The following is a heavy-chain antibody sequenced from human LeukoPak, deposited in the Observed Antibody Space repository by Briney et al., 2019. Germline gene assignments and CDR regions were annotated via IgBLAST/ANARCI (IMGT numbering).Heavy chain of an antibody. V-gene: IGHV5-51*01. Sequence: GESLKISCKASGYTFTTYWIGWVRQMPGKGLEWMGIIYPGDSDTRYSPSFQGQVTISADKSISTAYLQWSSLKASDTAMYYCARFKSGILTGTDAFDIWGQGTTVTVSS. CDR1: GYTFTTYW. CDR2: IYPGDSDT. CDR3: ARFKSGILTGTDAFDI. J-gene: IGHJ3*02. D-gene: IGHD3-9*01.